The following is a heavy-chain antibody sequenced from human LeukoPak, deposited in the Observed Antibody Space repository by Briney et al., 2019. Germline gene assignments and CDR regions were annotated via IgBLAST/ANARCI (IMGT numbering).Heavy chain of an antibody. J-gene: IGHJ4*02. CDR2: NSAYNGNT. V-gene: IGHV1-18*01. CDR1: GYTFTSYG. Sequence: GASVKVSCKASGYTFTSYGISWVRQAPGQGLEWMGWNSAYNGNTNYAQKLLGRVTMTTDTSTSTAYMELRSLRSDDTAVYYCARDHVNFWSGYYPRYWGQGTLVTVSS. CDR3: ARDHVNFWSGYYPRY. D-gene: IGHD3-3*01.